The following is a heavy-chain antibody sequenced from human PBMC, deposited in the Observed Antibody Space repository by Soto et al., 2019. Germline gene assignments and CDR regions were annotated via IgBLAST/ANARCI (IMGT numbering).Heavy chain of an antibody. CDR1: GCSISSYY. J-gene: IGHJ4*02. CDR3: ASLDYYGSGSNFDY. D-gene: IGHD3-10*01. CDR2: IYYSGST. V-gene: IGHV4-59*01. Sequence: SETLSLTCTVSGCSISSYYWSWIRQPPGKGLEWIGYIYYSGSTNYNPSLKSRVTISVDTSKNQFSLKLSSVTAADTAVYYCASLDYYGSGSNFDYWGQGTLVTVSS.